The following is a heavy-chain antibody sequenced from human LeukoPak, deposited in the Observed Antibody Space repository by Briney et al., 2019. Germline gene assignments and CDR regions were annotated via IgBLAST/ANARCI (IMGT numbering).Heavy chain of an antibody. CDR3: AKGGSASCYSRVHY. V-gene: IGHV3-48*03. D-gene: IGHD2-2*01. J-gene: IGHJ4*02. Sequence: GGSLRLSCAASGFTFSSYEMNWVRQAPGKGLEWVSYISSSGSTIYYADSVKGRFTISRDNAKNSLYLQMNSLRAEDTAVYYCAKGGSASCYSRVHYWGQGSLVTVSS. CDR1: GFTFSSYE. CDR2: ISSSGSTI.